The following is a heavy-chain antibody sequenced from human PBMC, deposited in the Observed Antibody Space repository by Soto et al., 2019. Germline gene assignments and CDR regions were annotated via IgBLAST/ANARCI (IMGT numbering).Heavy chain of an antibody. D-gene: IGHD3-22*01. CDR1: GFSFTNYA. Sequence: PXVSLRLTCAACGFSFTNYAMNGIRQAPGKGLEWVSVISGSGGRTYYADSVKGHFTISRDNSKSTLYLQMNSLRAEDTAVHYCAKDGNRENYYDNSGFYGMDVWGQGTTVTVSS. J-gene: IGHJ6*02. V-gene: IGHV3-23*01. CDR2: ISGSGGRT. CDR3: AKDGNRENYYDNSGFYGMDV.